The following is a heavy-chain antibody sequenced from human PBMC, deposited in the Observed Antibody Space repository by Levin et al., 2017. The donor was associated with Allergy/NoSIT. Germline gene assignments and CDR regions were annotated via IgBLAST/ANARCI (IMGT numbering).Heavy chain of an antibody. CDR2: ISGSGGST. D-gene: IGHD2-15*01. Sequence: ASVKVSCAASGFTFSSYAMSWVRQAPGKGLEWVSAISGSGGSTYYADSVKGRFTISRDNSKNTLYLQMNSLRAEDTAVYYCAKAWRHCSGGSCYNWFDPWGQGTLVTVSS. J-gene: IGHJ5*02. CDR1: GFTFSSYA. CDR3: AKAWRHCSGGSCYNWFDP. V-gene: IGHV3-23*01.